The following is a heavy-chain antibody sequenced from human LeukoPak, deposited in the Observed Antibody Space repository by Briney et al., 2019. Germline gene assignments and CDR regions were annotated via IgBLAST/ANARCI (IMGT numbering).Heavy chain of an antibody. Sequence: PGGSLRLSCAASGFTFSSYEMNWVRQAPGKGLDWVSYISSSGSTIYYADSVKGRFTISRDNAKNSLYLQMNSLRAEDTAVYYCARDQGRRGVDYFDYWGQGTLVTVSS. V-gene: IGHV3-48*03. CDR1: GFTFSSYE. CDR2: ISSSGSTI. CDR3: ARDQGRRGVDYFDY. D-gene: IGHD1-1*01. J-gene: IGHJ4*02.